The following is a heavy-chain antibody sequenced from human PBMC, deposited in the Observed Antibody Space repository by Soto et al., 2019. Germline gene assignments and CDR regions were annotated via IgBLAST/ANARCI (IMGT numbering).Heavy chain of an antibody. CDR1: GYTFTSYD. D-gene: IGHD3-16*01. Sequence: QVQLVQSGAEVKKPGASVKVSCKASGYTFTSYDINWVRQATGQGLEWMGWMNPNSGNTGYAQKLQGRVTMTRNTSISTAYMELSSLRSEDTAVYYCARGPITFGGVIFDYWGQGTLVTVSS. J-gene: IGHJ4*02. CDR2: MNPNSGNT. CDR3: ARGPITFGGVIFDY. V-gene: IGHV1-8*01.